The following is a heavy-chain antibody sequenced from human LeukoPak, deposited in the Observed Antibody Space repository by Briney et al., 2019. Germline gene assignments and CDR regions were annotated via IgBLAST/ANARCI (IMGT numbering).Heavy chain of an antibody. CDR1: GYRFTSYW. CDR2: IYPGDSDT. D-gene: IGHD3-16*02. Sequence: GESLKISCKGSGYRFTSYWIGWVRQMPGKGLEWVGIIYPGDSDTRYSPSFQGQVTISADKSISTAYLQWSSLKASDTATYYCARRRVRLGELSLSPFEDWGQGTLVTVSS. J-gene: IGHJ4*02. V-gene: IGHV5-51*01. CDR3: ARRRVRLGELSLSPFED.